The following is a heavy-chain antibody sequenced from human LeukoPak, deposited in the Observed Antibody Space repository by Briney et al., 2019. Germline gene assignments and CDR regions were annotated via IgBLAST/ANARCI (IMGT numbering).Heavy chain of an antibody. J-gene: IGHJ6*04. CDR3: ARGGSNKARMDV. CDR1: GFTFSSYA. D-gene: IGHD2/OR15-2a*01. CDR2: IKQDGSEK. Sequence: PGGSLRLSCAASGFTFSSYAMHWVRQAPGKGLEWVANIKQDGSEKYCVDSVKGRFTISRDNAKNSLYLQMNSLRTEDTAVYYCARGGSNKARMDVWGKGTTVTVSS. V-gene: IGHV3-7*01.